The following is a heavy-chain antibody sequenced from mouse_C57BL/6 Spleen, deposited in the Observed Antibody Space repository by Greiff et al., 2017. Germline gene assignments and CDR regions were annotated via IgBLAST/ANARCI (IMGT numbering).Heavy chain of an antibody. CDR3: AREYYGSSSYYFDD. CDR2: IHPNSGST. J-gene: IGHJ2*01. D-gene: IGHD1-1*01. CDR1: GYTFTSYW. Sequence: VQLQQSGAELVKPGASVKLSCKASGYTFTSYWMHWVKQRPGQGLEWIGMIHPNSGSTNYNEKFKSKATLTVDKSSSTAYMQLSSLTSEDSAVYYCAREYYGSSSYYFDDWGQGTTLTVSS. V-gene: IGHV1-64*01.